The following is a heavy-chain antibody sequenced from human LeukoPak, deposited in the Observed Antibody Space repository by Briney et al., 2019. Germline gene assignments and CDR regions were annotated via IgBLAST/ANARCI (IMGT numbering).Heavy chain of an antibody. CDR2: INAGNGNI. D-gene: IGHD3-22*01. CDR3: ARGAGGYYDSSGPQAYFDY. V-gene: IGHV1-3*01. J-gene: IGHJ4*02. CDR1: GHTSTTYA. Sequence: ASVKVSCKASGHTSTTYAIHWVRQAPGQGLEWMGWINAGNGNIKYSQKFQGRVTITGDTSASTAYMELSSLRSEDTAVYYCARGAGGYYDSSGPQAYFDYWGQGTLVTVSS.